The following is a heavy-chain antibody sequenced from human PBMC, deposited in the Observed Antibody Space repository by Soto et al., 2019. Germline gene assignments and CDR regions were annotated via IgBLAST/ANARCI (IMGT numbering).Heavy chain of an antibody. V-gene: IGHV3-23*01. CDR2: LSYTNTNT. Sequence: GGSLRLSCAASGFNFHNFAMSWVRQAPGKGLEWVSTLSYTNTNTYYADSVKGRFPISRDNSKKMLYLQMSSLRAEDTAIYYCAKKMAGPADWFDSWGEGTLVTV. D-gene: IGHD6-19*01. J-gene: IGHJ5*01. CDR1: GFNFHNFA. CDR3: AKKMAGPADWFDS.